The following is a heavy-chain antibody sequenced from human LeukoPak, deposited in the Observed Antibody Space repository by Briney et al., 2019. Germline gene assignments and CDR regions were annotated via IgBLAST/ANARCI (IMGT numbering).Heavy chain of an antibody. CDR1: GYTFTGYY. CDR3: ARDFYYDYTGSYFFVRGQYYFDS. Sequence: ASVKVSCKASGYTFTGYYIHWVRQAPGQGLEWMGWINPNSGGTNFAQKFQGRVTMTRDTSISTVYMELSTLRSDDTAVYYCARDFYYDYTGSYFFVRGQYYFDSWGPGTLVTVSS. CDR2: INPNSGGT. V-gene: IGHV1-2*02. J-gene: IGHJ4*02. D-gene: IGHD3-22*01.